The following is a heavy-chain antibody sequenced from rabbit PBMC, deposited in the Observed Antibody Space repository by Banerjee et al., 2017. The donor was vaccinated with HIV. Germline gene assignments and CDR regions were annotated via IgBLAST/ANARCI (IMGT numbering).Heavy chain of an antibody. J-gene: IGHJ4*01. CDR3: ARTIPGYPSSMDL. D-gene: IGHD1-1*01. Sequence: QSLEESGGDLVKPGASLTLTCTASGFTISSSYYMSWVRQAPGKGLEWIACIYTGGSGSTYYASWAKGRFTISKTSTTVTLQMTSLTAADTATYFCARTIPGYPSSMDLWGPGTLVTVS. V-gene: IGHV1S40*01. CDR1: GFTISSSYY. CDR2: IYTGGSGST.